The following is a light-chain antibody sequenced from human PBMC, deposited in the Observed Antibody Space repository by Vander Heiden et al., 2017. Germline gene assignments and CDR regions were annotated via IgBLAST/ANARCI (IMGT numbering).Light chain of an antibody. J-gene: IGKJ2*01. CDR2: WGS. CDR3: MQALQTAYN. V-gene: IGKV2-28*01. CDR1: QSLMQSIGHNV. Sequence: DMVRTQSPLSLPVTPGEPAAISCRSSQSLMQSIGHNVFDWDLQKPGQTPQLLIYWGSNRASGVPDRFSGSASGTDFTLKISRVEAEDVGVDYCMQALQTAYNFCQGSKLEIQ.